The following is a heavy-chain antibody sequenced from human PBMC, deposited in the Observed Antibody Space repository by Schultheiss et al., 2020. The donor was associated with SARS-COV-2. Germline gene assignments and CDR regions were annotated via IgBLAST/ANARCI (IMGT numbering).Heavy chain of an antibody. V-gene: IGHV4-61*01. CDR1: GGSVSSVSYY. Sequence: SETLSLTCTVSGGSVSSVSYYWSWIRQPPGKGLEWIGYIYYTGSTNYNPSLKSRVTISVDTSKNQFSLKLSSVTAADTAVYYCAAYDFWSTYGMDVWGQGTTVTVAS. D-gene: IGHD3-3*01. CDR3: AAYDFWSTYGMDV. CDR2: IYYTGST. J-gene: IGHJ6*02.